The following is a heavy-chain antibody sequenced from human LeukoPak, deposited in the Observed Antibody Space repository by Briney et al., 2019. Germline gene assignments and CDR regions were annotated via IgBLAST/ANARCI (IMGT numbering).Heavy chain of an antibody. Sequence: PSETLSLTCTVSGGSTSSYYWGWIRQPPGKGLEWIGNIYYGGSTYYNPSLKSRVSISVDTSNNQFSLKVSSVTAADTAVYYCASADGYKIDYWGQGTLVTVSS. D-gene: IGHD5-24*01. CDR2: IYYGGST. CDR3: ASADGYKIDY. V-gene: IGHV4-39*01. CDR1: GGSTSSYY. J-gene: IGHJ4*02.